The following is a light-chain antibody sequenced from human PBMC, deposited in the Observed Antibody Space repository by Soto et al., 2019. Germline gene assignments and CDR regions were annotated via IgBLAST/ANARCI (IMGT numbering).Light chain of an antibody. CDR3: NSYASTSFYV. V-gene: IGLV2-14*01. CDR2: QVT. Sequence: SLLAQPASMSGSPGQSITISCTGSGSDIPTFNYVSWYQQYPGKAPKLLIYQVTSRASGVSHRFSGSKSGNTAALTISGLQPDDEAEYSCNSYASTSFYVIGIGRKVSVL. J-gene: IGLJ1*01. CDR1: GSDIPTFNY.